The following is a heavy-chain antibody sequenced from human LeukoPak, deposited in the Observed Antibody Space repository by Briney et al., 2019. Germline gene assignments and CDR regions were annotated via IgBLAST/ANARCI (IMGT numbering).Heavy chain of an antibody. CDR1: GFSFSNYG. CDR3: AVDLNAVVTLGY. CDR2: ISTSGSTI. J-gene: IGHJ4*02. V-gene: IGHV3-48*02. Sequence: GGSLRLSCAASGFSFSNYGMNWVRQPPGKGLEWVSYISTSGSTIYYEDSVKGRFTISRDNAKNSLYLQMNSLRDEDTAVYYCAVDLNAVVTLGYWGQGTLVTVSS. D-gene: IGHD4-23*01.